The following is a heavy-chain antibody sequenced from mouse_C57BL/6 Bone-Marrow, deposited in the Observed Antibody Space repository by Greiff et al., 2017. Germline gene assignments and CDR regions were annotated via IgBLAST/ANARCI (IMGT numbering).Heavy chain of an antibody. CDR3: ASAGGSGSGG. J-gene: IGHJ2*01. D-gene: IGHD3-2*02. V-gene: IGHV1-80*01. CDR1: GYAFTSYW. CDR2: IYPGDGDT. Sequence: VQRVESGAELVKPGASVKISCKASGYAFTSYWMNWVKQRPGQGLEWIGQIYPGDGDTNYNGKFKGKATLTADKSSSTAYMQLSSLTSEDSAVYFCASAGGSGSGGWGKGTTVTVAS.